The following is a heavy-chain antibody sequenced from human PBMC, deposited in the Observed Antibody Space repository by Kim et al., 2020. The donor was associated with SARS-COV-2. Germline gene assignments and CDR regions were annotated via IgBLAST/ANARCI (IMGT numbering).Heavy chain of an antibody. J-gene: IGHJ6*03. CDR1: GFSFRTYI. Sequence: GGSLRLSCSASGFSFRTYIMHWVRQAPGKGPELVALISYDGREKYFADSEKGRFTISRDNSKNTMYLQMSGLRVEDTAVYYCARDSMIRGASYYSYMDVWGKGTTVTVSS. D-gene: IGHD3-10*01. V-gene: IGHV3-30*03. CDR3: ARDSMIRGASYYSYMDV. CDR2: ISYDGREK.